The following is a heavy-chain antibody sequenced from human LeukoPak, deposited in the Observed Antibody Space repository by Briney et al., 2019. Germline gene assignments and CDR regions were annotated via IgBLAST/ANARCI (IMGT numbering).Heavy chain of an antibody. CDR1: GGTFSSYT. CDR3: ARGGQEANWGSTRY. J-gene: IGHJ4*02. D-gene: IGHD7-27*01. CDR2: IIPILGIA. Sequence: SVKVSCKASGGTFSSYTISWVRQAPGQGLEWMGRIIPILGIANYAQKFQGRVTITADKSTSTAYMELSSLRSEDTAVYHRARGGQEANWGSTRYWGQGTLVTVSS. V-gene: IGHV1-69*02.